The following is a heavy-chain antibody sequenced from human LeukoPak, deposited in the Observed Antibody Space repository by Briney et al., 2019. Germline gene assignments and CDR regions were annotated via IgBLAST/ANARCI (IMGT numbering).Heavy chain of an antibody. CDR3: ARSPRTVIPDY. CDR1: GFSFSNSA. Sequence: GRSLRLSCSASGFSFSNSAMHWVRQAPGKGLEWLALISYDGSNHFYADSLDGRFTISRDNSKNTLYLQMNSLRAEDTAVYYCARSPRTVIPDYWGRGTLVTVSS. V-gene: IGHV3-30*14. J-gene: IGHJ4*02. D-gene: IGHD4-17*01. CDR2: ISYDGSNH.